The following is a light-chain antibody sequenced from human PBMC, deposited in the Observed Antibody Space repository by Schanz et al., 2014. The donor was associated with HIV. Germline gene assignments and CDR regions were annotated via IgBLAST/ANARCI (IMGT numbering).Light chain of an antibody. J-gene: IGLJ2*01. Sequence: QSALTQPASVSGSLGQSITISCTGTSGDVGRYDYVSWYQQHPGQAPKLLIYDVTYRPSGISNRFSGSKSGYTASLTISGLQAEDEADYYCSSYTGSGTLVFGGGTKVTVL. CDR3: SSYTGSGTLV. CDR1: SGDVGRYDY. V-gene: IGLV2-14*03. CDR2: DVT.